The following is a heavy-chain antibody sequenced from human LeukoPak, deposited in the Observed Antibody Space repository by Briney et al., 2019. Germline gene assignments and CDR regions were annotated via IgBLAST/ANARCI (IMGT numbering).Heavy chain of an antibody. Sequence: AGRSLRLSCAASGFTFSSYGMHWVRQAPGKGLEWVAVIWYDGSNKYYADSVKGRFAISRDTSKNTVYLQMNNLRAEDTAVYYCASRHCSGGDCYFAGADPFDHWGQGTLVTVSS. CDR2: IWYDGSNK. D-gene: IGHD2-21*01. CDR3: ASRHCSGGDCYFAGADPFDH. J-gene: IGHJ4*02. V-gene: IGHV3-33*01. CDR1: GFTFSSYG.